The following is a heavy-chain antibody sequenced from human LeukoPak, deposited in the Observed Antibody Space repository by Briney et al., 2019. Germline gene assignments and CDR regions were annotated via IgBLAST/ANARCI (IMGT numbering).Heavy chain of an antibody. J-gene: IGHJ3*02. CDR1: GFTFSSYA. CDR2: ISSNGGSI. V-gene: IGHV3-64D*06. Sequence: GGSLRLSCSASGFTFSSYAMHWVRQAPGKGLEYVSVISSNGGSIYYADSVKGRFTISRDNSKNTLYLQMSSLRAEDTAVYFCVKPHSSSWLDAFDIWGQGTMVTVSS. D-gene: IGHD6-13*01. CDR3: VKPHSSSWLDAFDI.